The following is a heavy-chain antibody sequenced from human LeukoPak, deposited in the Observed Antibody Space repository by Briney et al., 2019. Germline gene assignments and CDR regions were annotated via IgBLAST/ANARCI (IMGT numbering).Heavy chain of an antibody. D-gene: IGHD2-21*02. CDR2: INPNSGGT. CDR1: GYTFTAYY. J-gene: IGHJ4*02. Sequence: ASVKVSCKASGYTFTAYYMHWVLQAPGQGLEWMGRINPNSGGTNYAQKFQGRVTMTRDTSISTAYMELSRLRSDDTAVYYCARGGEAYCGDDCYSTDYWGQGTLVTVSS. V-gene: IGHV1-2*06. CDR3: ARGGEAYCGDDCYSTDY.